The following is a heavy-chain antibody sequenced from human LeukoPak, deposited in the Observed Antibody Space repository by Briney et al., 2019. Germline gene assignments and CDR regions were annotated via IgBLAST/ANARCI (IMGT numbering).Heavy chain of an antibody. D-gene: IGHD1-26*01. CDR1: GFTFSSYA. Sequence: GGSLRLSCAASGFTFSSYAMHWVRQAPGKGLEYVSAISSNGGSTYYANSVKGRFTISRDNSKNTLYLQMGSLRAEDMAVYYCAREGGSYQFDYWGQGTLVTVSS. J-gene: IGHJ4*02. CDR2: ISSNGGST. CDR3: AREGGSYQFDY. V-gene: IGHV3-64*01.